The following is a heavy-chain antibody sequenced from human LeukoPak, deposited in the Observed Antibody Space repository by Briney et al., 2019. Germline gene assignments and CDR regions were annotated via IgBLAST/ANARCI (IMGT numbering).Heavy chain of an antibody. D-gene: IGHD6-19*01. CDR2: ISAYNGHT. Sequence: ASVKVSCKASGYTFTSYGISWVRQAPGHGVEWVGWISAYNGHTNFAQKVQGRVTMTTDTSTSTAYMELRSLSSDDTAVYYCARVFTISSGWFRSFDYWGQGTLVTVSS. CDR3: ARVFTISSGWFRSFDY. CDR1: GYTFTSYG. V-gene: IGHV1-18*01. J-gene: IGHJ4*02.